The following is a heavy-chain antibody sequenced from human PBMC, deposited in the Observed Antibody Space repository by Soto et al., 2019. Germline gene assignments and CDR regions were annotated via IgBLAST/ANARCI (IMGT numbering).Heavy chain of an antibody. CDR2: ISGSGGST. J-gene: IGHJ4*02. V-gene: IGHV3-23*01. CDR1: GFTFSSYV. Sequence: GGSLRLSCAASGFTFSSYVMSWVRQAPGKGLEWVASISGSGGSTYSADSVKGRFTISRDNSKNTLYLQMNSLRAEDTAVYYCARDPQTIVVVTAFDYWGQGTLVTVSS. CDR3: ARDPQTIVVVTAFDY. D-gene: IGHD3-22*01.